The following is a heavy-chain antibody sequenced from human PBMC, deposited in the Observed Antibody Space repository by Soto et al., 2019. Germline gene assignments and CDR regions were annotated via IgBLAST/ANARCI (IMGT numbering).Heavy chain of an antibody. Sequence: GGSLRLSCAASGFSFGTYGMHWVRQAPGKGLEWVAVISYDGSNKYYADSVKGRFTISRDSSKNTLYLYMNSLRAEDTAVYYCAKDERMYCHDSIGLDVWGQGTTVTVSS. CDR1: GFSFGTYG. CDR3: AKDERMYCHDSIGLDV. CDR2: ISYDGSNK. V-gene: IGHV3-30*18. J-gene: IGHJ6*02. D-gene: IGHD3-22*01.